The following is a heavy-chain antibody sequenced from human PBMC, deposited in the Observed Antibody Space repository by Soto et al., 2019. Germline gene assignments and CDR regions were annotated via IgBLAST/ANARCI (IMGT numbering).Heavy chain of an antibody. Sequence: SETLSLTCAVSGGSISSSNLWTWVRQPPGKGLEWIGEIYHGGSTNYNPSLKSRVTISVDKSKNQFSLRLSSVTAADTAVYYCARSPRSIAAGGIDYWGQGILVTVS. CDR1: GGSISSSNL. V-gene: IGHV4-4*02. J-gene: IGHJ4*02. CDR3: ARSPRSIAAGGIDY. D-gene: IGHD6-13*01. CDR2: IYHGGST.